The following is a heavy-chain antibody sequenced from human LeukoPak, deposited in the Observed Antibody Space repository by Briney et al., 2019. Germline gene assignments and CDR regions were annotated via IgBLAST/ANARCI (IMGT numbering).Heavy chain of an antibody. Sequence: SETLSLTCAVYGGSFSGYYWSWIRQPPGKGLEWIGEINHSGSTNYNPSLKSRVTISVDTSKNQFSLKLSSVTAADTAVYYCARVRRRYSSSWLDYWGQGTLVTVSS. CDR1: GGSFSGYY. V-gene: IGHV4-34*01. CDR3: ARVRRRYSSSWLDY. J-gene: IGHJ4*02. D-gene: IGHD6-13*01. CDR2: INHSGST.